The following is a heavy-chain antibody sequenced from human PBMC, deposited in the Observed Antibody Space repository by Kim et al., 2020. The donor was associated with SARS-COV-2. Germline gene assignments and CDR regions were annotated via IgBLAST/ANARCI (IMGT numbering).Heavy chain of an antibody. CDR1: GGSISSSNW. CDR2: IYHSGST. J-gene: IGHJ6*02. V-gene: IGHV4-4*02. CDR3: ARDLFNPGGTYGMDV. Sequence: SETLSLTCAVSGGSISSSNWWSWVRQPPGKGLEWIGEIYHSGSTNYNPSLKSRVTISVDKSKNQFSLKLSSVTAADTAVYYCARDLFNPGGTYGMDVWGQGTTVTVSS.